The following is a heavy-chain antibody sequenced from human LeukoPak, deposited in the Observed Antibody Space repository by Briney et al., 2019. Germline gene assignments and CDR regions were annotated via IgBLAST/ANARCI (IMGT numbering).Heavy chain of an antibody. V-gene: IGHV1-3*03. D-gene: IGHD6-19*01. Sequence: ASVKVSCKASGYTFATYAIHWVRQAPGQKLKWMGWINADNGNTKYSQEFQGRVTITRDTSATTVYTELSSVRSEDMGVYYCARGYISDWYYHVDYWGQGTLVTVSS. CDR1: GYTFATYA. CDR3: ARGYISDWYYHVDY. CDR2: INADNGNT. J-gene: IGHJ4*02.